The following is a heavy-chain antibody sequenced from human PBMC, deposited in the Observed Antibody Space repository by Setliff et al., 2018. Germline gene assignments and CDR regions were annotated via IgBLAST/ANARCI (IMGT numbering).Heavy chain of an antibody. CDR2: IYYSGST. V-gene: IGHV4-38-2*02. CDR3: ARFYYYDSSEIYNWFDP. Sequence: SETLSLTCTVSGYSISSGYYWGWTRQPPGKGLEWIGSIYYSGSTNYNPSLKSRVTISVDTSKNQFSLKLSSVTAADTAVYYCARFYYYDSSEIYNWFDPWGQGTLVTVSS. CDR1: GYSISSGYY. D-gene: IGHD3-22*01. J-gene: IGHJ5*02.